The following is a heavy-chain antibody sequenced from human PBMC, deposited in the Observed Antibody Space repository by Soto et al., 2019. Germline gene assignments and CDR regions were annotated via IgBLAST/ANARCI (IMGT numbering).Heavy chain of an antibody. Sequence: EVQLVESGGGLVQPGGSLRISCVVSGLTFENFWMSWVRQARGKGLEWVANIKQDGSARYYLDSVRGRFTISRDNAENSLSLQMNSLRVDDTAVYYCARGGRDPYNWVDPWGQGTLVIVSS. D-gene: IGHD3-16*01. CDR2: IKQDGSAR. J-gene: IGHJ5*02. V-gene: IGHV3-7*01. CDR3: ARGGRDPYNWVDP. CDR1: GLTFENFW.